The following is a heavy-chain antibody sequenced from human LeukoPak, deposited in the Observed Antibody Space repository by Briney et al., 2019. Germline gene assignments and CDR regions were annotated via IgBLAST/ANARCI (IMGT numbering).Heavy chain of an antibody. J-gene: IGHJ4*02. CDR2: INWNGGST. CDR3: ARLSMGFLPTRPIVVVITTDY. V-gene: IGHV3-20*01. CDR1: GFTFDDYG. D-gene: IGHD3-22*01. Sequence: GGSLRLSCAASGFTFDDYGMSWVRQAPGKGLEWVSGINWNGGSTGYADSVKGRFTISRDNAKNSLYLQMNSLRAEDTALHHCARLSMGFLPTRPIVVVITTDYWGQGTLVTVSS.